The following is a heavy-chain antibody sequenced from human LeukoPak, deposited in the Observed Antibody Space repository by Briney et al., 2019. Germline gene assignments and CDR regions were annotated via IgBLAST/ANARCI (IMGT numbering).Heavy chain of an antibody. CDR2: INSDESST. CDR1: GFTFSSNW. Sequence: GGSLRLSCAASGFTFSSNWMHWVRQAPGKGLVWVSHINSDESSTSYADSVKGRFTISRDNAKNTLYLGMNSLRAEDTAVYYCARGSSGGTFGYWGQGTLVTVSS. J-gene: IGHJ4*02. D-gene: IGHD3-3*02. CDR3: ARGSSGGTFGY. V-gene: IGHV3-74*01.